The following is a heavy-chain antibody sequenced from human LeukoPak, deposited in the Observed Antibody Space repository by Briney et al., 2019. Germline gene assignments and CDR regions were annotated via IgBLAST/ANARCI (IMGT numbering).Heavy chain of an antibody. CDR1: GFTFSTYW. CDR2: INSDGSGT. Sequence: GGSLRLSYAASGFTFSTYWMHWVRQAPGQGLVWVSRINSDGSGTSYADSVKGRFTISRDNAKNTLYLQMNSLRAEDTAVYYCARDSRGVTTSFRGQGTLVTVSS. D-gene: IGHD3-10*01. V-gene: IGHV3-74*01. CDR3: ARDSRGVTTSF. J-gene: IGHJ4*02.